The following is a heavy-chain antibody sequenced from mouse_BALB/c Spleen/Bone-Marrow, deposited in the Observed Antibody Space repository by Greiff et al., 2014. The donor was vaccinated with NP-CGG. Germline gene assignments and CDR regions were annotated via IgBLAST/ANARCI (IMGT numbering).Heavy chain of an antibody. CDR1: GYTFTSYD. CDR2: IYPGDGST. CDR3: ARSGDSSGYGFAY. V-gene: IGHV1S56*01. D-gene: IGHD3-2*01. J-gene: IGHJ3*01. Sequence: QVQLQQSGPELVKPGALVKISCKASGYTFTSYDINWVKQRPGQGLKWIGWIYPGDGSTKYNEEFKGKATLTADKSSSTAYIQLSSLTSENSAVYFCARSGDSSGYGFAYWGQGTLVTVSA.